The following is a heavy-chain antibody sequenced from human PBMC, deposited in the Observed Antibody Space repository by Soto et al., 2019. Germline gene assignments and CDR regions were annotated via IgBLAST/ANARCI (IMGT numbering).Heavy chain of an antibody. Sequence: PGGSLRLSCAASGFIFSSYTMHWVRQAPGKGLEWVGVITYDGSNQYYADSVKGRFTISRDNSRNMLFLQMNSLRPDDTAVYYCARAPSGSYPEFDYWGQGTLVTVPS. CDR3: ARAPSGSYPEFDY. CDR1: GFIFSSYT. V-gene: IGHV3-30-3*01. CDR2: ITYDGSNQ. D-gene: IGHD1-26*01. J-gene: IGHJ4*02.